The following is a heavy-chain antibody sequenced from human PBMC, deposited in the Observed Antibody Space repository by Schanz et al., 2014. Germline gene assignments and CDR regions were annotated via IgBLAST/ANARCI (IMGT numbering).Heavy chain of an antibody. Sequence: EVQLLESGGALVQPGGSLRLSCAASGFTFSNYAMGWVRQTPGKGLEWVSTLSGSGAGTFYADSVKGRFTISRDNSENTLYLQMNSLRAEDTAVYYCARDLISSGWYGWGQGTLVTVSS. V-gene: IGHV3-23*01. J-gene: IGHJ4*02. D-gene: IGHD6-19*01. CDR1: GFTFSNYA. CDR3: ARDLISSGWYG. CDR2: LSGSGAGT.